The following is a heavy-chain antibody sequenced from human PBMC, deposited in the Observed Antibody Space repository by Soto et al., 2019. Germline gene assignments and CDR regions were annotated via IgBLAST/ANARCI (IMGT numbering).Heavy chain of an antibody. Sequence: ASVKVSCKASGYTFTSYGISWVRQAPGQGLEWMGWISAYNGNTNYAQKLQGRVTMTTDTSTSTAYMELRSLRSDDTAVYYCARDPSTVVVVAANPGGVYTWFDPWGQGTLVTVSS. CDR2: ISAYNGNT. CDR1: GYTFTSYG. V-gene: IGHV1-18*01. D-gene: IGHD2-15*01. CDR3: ARDPSTVVVVAANPGGVYTWFDP. J-gene: IGHJ5*02.